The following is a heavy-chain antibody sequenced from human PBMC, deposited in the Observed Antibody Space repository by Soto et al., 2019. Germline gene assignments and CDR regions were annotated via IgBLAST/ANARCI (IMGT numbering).Heavy chain of an antibody. CDR3: ARAEILTGYFA. Sequence: ASVKVSCKASGYTFTSYDINWVRQTTGQGLEWMGWMNPTNGNTGYVQKFQGRVTMTRNTSINTAYMELSSLGSEDTAVYYCARAEILTGYFAWGQGTLVTVSS. D-gene: IGHD3-9*01. CDR1: GYTFTSYD. V-gene: IGHV1-8*01. CDR2: MNPTNGNT. J-gene: IGHJ5*01.